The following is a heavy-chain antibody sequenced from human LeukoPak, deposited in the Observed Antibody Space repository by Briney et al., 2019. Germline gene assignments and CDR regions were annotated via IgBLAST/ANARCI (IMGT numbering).Heavy chain of an antibody. CDR1: GYTFTCYY. Sequence: ASVKVSCKASGYTFTCYYMHWVRQAPGQGLEWMGWINPNSGGTNYAQKFQGRVTMTRDTSISTAYMELSRLRSDDTAVYYCARASRQWIAAAAYNWFDPWGQGTLVTVSS. V-gene: IGHV1-2*02. CDR2: INPNSGGT. J-gene: IGHJ5*02. CDR3: ARASRQWIAAAAYNWFDP. D-gene: IGHD6-13*01.